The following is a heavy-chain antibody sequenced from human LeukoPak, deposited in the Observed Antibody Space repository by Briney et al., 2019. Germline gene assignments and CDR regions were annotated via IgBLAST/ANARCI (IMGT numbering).Heavy chain of an antibody. CDR3: ARDRGDYVVAYYFDY. Sequence: PSETLSLTCTVSGGSISSYYWSWIRQPAGKGLEWIGRIYTSGSTTYNPSLKSRVTMSVDTSKNQFSLKLRSVTAADTAVYYCARDRGDYVVAYYFDYWGQGTLVTVSS. CDR2: IYTSGST. J-gene: IGHJ4*02. D-gene: IGHD4-17*01. CDR1: GGSISSYY. V-gene: IGHV4-4*07.